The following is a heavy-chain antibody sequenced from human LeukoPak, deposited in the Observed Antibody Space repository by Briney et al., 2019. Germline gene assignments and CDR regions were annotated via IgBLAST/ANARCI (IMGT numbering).Heavy chain of an antibody. Sequence: SETLSLTCAVYGGSFSGYYWSWIRQPPGKGLEWIGEINHSGSTNYNPSLKSRVTISVDTSKNQFSLKLNSVTAADTAVYYCATRPTPPYYYYYMDVWGKGTTVTVSS. V-gene: IGHV4-34*01. CDR2: INHSGST. D-gene: IGHD4-23*01. J-gene: IGHJ6*03. CDR3: ATRPTPPYYYYYMDV. CDR1: GGSFSGYY.